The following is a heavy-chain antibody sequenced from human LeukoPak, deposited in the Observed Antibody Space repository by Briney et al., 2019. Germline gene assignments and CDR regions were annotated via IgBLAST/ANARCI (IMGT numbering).Heavy chain of an antibody. V-gene: IGHV3-48*01. CDR2: ISSESNTI. CDR1: GFTFSSYA. CDR3: ARARSSYGYGDAFDI. Sequence: GGSLRLSCAASGFTFSSYAMNWVRQAPGKGLEWIAFISSESNTIYYADSVKGRFTISRDNAKNSVYLQMNSLRAEDTAVYYCARARSSYGYGDAFDIWGQGTMVTVSS. J-gene: IGHJ3*02. D-gene: IGHD5-18*01.